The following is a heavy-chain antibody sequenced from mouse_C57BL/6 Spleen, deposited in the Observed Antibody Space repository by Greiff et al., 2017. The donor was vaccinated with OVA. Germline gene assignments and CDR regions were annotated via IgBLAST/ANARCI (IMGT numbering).Heavy chain of an antibody. J-gene: IGHJ2*01. CDR3: ARRGNLPGTGYFDY. Sequence: EVMLVESGGGLVKPGGSLKLSCAASGFTFSDYGMHWVRQAPEKGLEWVAYISSGSSTIYYADTVKGRFTISRDNAKNTLFRQMTSLRSEDTAMYYCARRGNLPGTGYFDYWGQGTTLTVSS. D-gene: IGHD4-1*01. CDR1: GFTFSDYG. V-gene: IGHV5-17*01. CDR2: ISSGSSTI.